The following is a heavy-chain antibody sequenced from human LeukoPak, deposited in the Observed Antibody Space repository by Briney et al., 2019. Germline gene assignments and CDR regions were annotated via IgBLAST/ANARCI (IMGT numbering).Heavy chain of an antibody. D-gene: IGHD5-24*01. CDR3: GRDPSARVTIDF. CDR1: GFTFSNYA. V-gene: IGHV3-30*04. J-gene: IGHJ4*02. CDR2: VSHDGRHQ. Sequence: GRSLRLSCAASGFTFSNYAMHWVRQAPGKGLEWVAIVSHDGRHQYYAESVKGRFTISRDSSKNTVSLQMNSPRAGDSALYYCGRDPSARVTIDFWGQGTLVTVSS.